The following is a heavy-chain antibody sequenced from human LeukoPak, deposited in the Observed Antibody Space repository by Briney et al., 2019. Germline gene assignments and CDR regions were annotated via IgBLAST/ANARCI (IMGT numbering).Heavy chain of an antibody. CDR2: IRYDGSNK. D-gene: IGHD2-15*01. Sequence: GGSLRLSCAASGFTFSSYGMHWVRQAPGKGLEWVAFIRYDGSNKYYADSVKGRFTISRDNSKNTLYLQMNSLRAEDTAVYYCAKERRKVVLAYLFDYWGQGNLVTVSS. CDR3: AKERRKVVLAYLFDY. CDR1: GFTFSSYG. V-gene: IGHV3-30*02. J-gene: IGHJ4*02.